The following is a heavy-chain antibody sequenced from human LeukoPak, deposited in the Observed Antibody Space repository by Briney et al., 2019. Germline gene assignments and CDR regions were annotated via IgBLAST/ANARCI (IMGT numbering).Heavy chain of an antibody. CDR3: ARDPNSAL. J-gene: IGHJ4*02. CDR1: GGSVSSGSYY. CDR2: IYTSGST. Sequence: SETLSLTCTVSGGSVSSGSYYWGWIRQPPGKGLEWIGRIYTSGSTNYNYNPSLKSRVTLSVDTSKNQFSLKLSSVTAADTAVYYCARDPNSALWGQGTLVTVSS. D-gene: IGHD2-21*01. V-gene: IGHV4-39*07.